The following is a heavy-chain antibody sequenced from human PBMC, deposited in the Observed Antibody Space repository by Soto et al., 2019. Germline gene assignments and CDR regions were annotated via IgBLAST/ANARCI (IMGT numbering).Heavy chain of an antibody. V-gene: IGHV1-18*04. CDR3: ARDPRAFLATPTLDFDI. CDR1: GNTFTGYG. Sequence: ASVKVSCKTCGNTFTGYGVSWLLESPLQVLDWMGCISSYNGDIKYAQKFQGRVTMATDTSTSTAYMELRSLTSDDTAVYYCARDPRAFLATPTLDFDIWGQGTMVTVSS. J-gene: IGHJ3*02. D-gene: IGHD5-12*01. CDR2: ISSYNGDI.